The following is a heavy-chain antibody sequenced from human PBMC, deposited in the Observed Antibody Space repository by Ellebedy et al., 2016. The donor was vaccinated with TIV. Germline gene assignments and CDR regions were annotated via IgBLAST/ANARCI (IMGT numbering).Heavy chain of an antibody. D-gene: IGHD3-22*01. CDR2: IHYNGNT. CDR3: ARHLNSGYDY. CDR1: GGSFGSVY. J-gene: IGHJ4*02. Sequence: MPSETLSLTCPVSGGSFGSVYWSWIRQPPGKGLEWIGYIHYNGNTKYNASLKSRVTISLDTSKNQSSLILSSVTAADTAVYYCARHLNSGYDYWGQGALVTVSS. V-gene: IGHV4-59*08.